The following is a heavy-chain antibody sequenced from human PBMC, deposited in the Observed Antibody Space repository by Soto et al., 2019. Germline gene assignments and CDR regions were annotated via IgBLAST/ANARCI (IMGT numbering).Heavy chain of an antibody. CDR2: IVVGSGNT. Sequence: ASVKVSCKASGFTFTSSAVQWVRQARGQRLEWIGWIVVGSGNTNYAQKFQERVTITRDMSTSTAYMELSSLRSEDTAVYYCAADGHPYYDFCCGYSYYYGIDVFGQRTTVTL. J-gene: IGHJ6*02. V-gene: IGHV1-58*01. D-gene: IGHD3-3*01. CDR1: GFTFTSSA. CDR3: AADGHPYYDFCCGYSYYYGIDV.